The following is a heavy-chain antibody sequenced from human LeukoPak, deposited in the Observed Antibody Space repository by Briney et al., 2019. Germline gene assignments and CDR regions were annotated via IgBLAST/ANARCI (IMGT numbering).Heavy chain of an antibody. CDR1: GFTFSSYW. D-gene: IGHD6-19*01. Sequence: GGSLRLSCAATGFTFSSYWMTWVRQAPGKGLEWVANIKEDGSEKYYVDSVKGRITISRDNAKNSLYLQMNSLRAEDTAVYYCARVRSSGWYYFDYWGQGTLVTVSS. J-gene: IGHJ4*02. CDR2: IKEDGSEK. V-gene: IGHV3-7*03. CDR3: ARVRSSGWYYFDY.